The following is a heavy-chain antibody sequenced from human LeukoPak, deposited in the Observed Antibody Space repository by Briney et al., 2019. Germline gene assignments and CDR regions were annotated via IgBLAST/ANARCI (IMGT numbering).Heavy chain of an antibody. CDR2: IHYGGTT. CDR3: TRDIGDFVSDF. Sequence: PSETLSLTCTVSGGSICSGYYWAWIRQPPGKGLEWIGSIHYGGTTHYNPSLQSRVTISADTSKNQFALDLRSVTAADTAVYHCTRDIGDFVSDFWGQGTLVTVSS. D-gene: IGHD2-21*02. J-gene: IGHJ4*02. CDR1: GGSICSGYY. V-gene: IGHV4-39*02.